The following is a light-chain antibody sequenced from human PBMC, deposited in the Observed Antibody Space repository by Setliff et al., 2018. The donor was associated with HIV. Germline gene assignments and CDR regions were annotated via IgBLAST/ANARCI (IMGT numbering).Light chain of an antibody. CDR1: SSDVVDYNY. J-gene: IGLJ2*01. V-gene: IGLV2-14*03. CDR2: AVS. Sequence: QSALTQPASVSGSPGQSITISCTGTSSDVVDYNYVSWYQQYPGKAPKLMIYAVSNRPSGVSNRFSGSKSGNTASLTISGLRAEDEADYYCSSYTSSSTLFGGGTKVTVL. CDR3: SSYTSSSTL.